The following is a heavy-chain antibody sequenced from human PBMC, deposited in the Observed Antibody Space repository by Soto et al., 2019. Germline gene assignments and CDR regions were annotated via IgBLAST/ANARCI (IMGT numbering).Heavy chain of an antibody. CDR3: ARDQEYYDSSVYYGMDV. CDR1: GGTFSSYA. J-gene: IGHJ6*02. V-gene: IGHV1-69*06. CDR2: IIPIFGTA. Sequence: ASVKVSCNASGGTFSSYAISWVRQAPGQGLEWMGGIIPIFGTANYAQKFQGRVTITADKSTSTAYMELSSLRSEDTAVYYCARDQEYYDSSVYYGMDVWGQGTTVTVSS. D-gene: IGHD3-22*01.